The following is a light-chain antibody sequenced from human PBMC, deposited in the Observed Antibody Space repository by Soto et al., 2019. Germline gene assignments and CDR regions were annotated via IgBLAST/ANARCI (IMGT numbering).Light chain of an antibody. CDR3: QQSYSIPYT. J-gene: IGKJ2*01. V-gene: IGKV1-39*01. CDR1: QTISTN. CDR2: VVS. Sequence: DIQLTQSPSSLSASVGDRVTITCRASQTISTNLNWYQQKPGEAPRLLMYVVSTLQGGVPSRFSGSESGTDYTLTISSVQPDDFATYYCQQSYSIPYTFGQGTKLEIK.